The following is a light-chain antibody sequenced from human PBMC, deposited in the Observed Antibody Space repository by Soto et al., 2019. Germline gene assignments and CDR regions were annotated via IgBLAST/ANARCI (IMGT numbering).Light chain of an antibody. V-gene: IGKV1-5*01. CDR3: QQYENYWT. CDR1: QSISSW. CDR2: DAS. Sequence: DIQMTQSPSTLSATAGDRVTITCRASQSISSWLAWYQHKPGKAPKLLIYDASNLESGVPSRFSGSGSGTESSLTISNLQPDDCATYYCQQYENYWTFGQGTKVDIK. J-gene: IGKJ1*01.